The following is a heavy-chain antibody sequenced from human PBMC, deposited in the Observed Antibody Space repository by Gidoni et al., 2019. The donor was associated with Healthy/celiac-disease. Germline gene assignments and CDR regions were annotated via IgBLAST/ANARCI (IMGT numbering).Heavy chain of an antibody. D-gene: IGHD3-3*01. CDR2: ISAYNGNT. CDR1: GYTFTSYG. CDR3: ARDGYYDFWSGYFTGWFDP. J-gene: IGHJ5*02. V-gene: IGHV1-18*01. Sequence: QVQLVQSGAEVKKPGASVKVSCKASGYTFTSYGISWVRQAPGQGLEWMGWISAYNGNTNYAQKLQGRVTMTTDTSTSTAYMELRSLRSDDTAVYYCARDGYYDFWSGYFTGWFDPWGQGTLVTVSS.